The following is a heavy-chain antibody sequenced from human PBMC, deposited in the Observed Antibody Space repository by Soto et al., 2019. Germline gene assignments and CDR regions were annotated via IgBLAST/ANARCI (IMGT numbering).Heavy chain of an antibody. V-gene: IGHV1-58*02. Sequence: SVKVSCKASGFTFTSSAMQWVRQARGQRLEWIGWIVVGSGNTNYAQKFQERVTITRDMSTSTAYMELRSLRSDDTAVYYCARAHAGYSSSWLYNWFDPWGQGTLVTVSS. CDR1: GFTFTSSA. J-gene: IGHJ5*02. D-gene: IGHD6-13*01. CDR2: IVVGSGNT. CDR3: ARAHAGYSSSWLYNWFDP.